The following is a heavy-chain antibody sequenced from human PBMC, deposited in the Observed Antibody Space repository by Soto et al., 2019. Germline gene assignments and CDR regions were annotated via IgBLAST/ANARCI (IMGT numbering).Heavy chain of an antibody. Sequence: QVQLVESGGGVVQPGRSLRLSCAASGFTFSSYGMHWARQAPGKGLEWVAVIWYDGSNKYYANSVKGRFTISRDNSKNTLYLQMNSLRAGDTAVYYCARDLGIVDYYYYGMDVWGQGTTVTVSS. CDR3: ARDLGIVDYYYYGMDV. D-gene: IGHD2-15*01. V-gene: IGHV3-33*01. J-gene: IGHJ6*02. CDR2: IWYDGSNK. CDR1: GFTFSSYG.